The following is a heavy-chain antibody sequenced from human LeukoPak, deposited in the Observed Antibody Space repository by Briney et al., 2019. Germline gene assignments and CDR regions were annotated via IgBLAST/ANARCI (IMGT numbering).Heavy chain of an antibody. CDR3: ASSGAVVPAAYHLYYYGMDV. V-gene: IGHV1-18*01. J-gene: IGHJ6*02. CDR1: GYTFTSYG. D-gene: IGHD2-2*01. CDR2: ISAYNGNT. Sequence: GASVKVSCKASGYTFTSYGISWVRQAPGQGLEWMGWISAYNGNTNYAQKLQGRVTMTRNTSISTAYMELSSLRSEDTAVYYCASSGAVVPAAYHLYYYGMDVWGQGTTVTVSS.